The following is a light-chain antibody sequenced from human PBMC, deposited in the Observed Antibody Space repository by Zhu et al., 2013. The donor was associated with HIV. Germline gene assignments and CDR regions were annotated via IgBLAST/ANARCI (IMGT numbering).Light chain of an antibody. J-gene: IGKJ3*01. V-gene: IGKV3-15*01. CDR1: QSVGSN. CDR2: GAS. CDR3: QQYHNWPPFT. Sequence: DIVMTQSPGTLSVSPGERATLSCRASQSVGSNLAWYQQKPGQAPRLLISGASNRATGIPARFSGRGSGTDFTLTISSLQSEDFAVYYCQQYHNWPPFTFGPGTKVDIK.